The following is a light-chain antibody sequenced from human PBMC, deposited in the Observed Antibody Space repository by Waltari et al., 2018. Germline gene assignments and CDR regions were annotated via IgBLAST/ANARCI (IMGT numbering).Light chain of an antibody. CDR3: QSGDSSGTYWV. J-gene: IGLJ3*02. V-gene: IGLV3-25*03. CDR1: ALPKQY. Sequence: SYELTQPPSVSVSPGQTARITCSGDALPKQYAYWFQQKPGQAPAVVIYKNSERPSGFPGRFSGSRSGTTVTLTISGVQAEDEADYYCQSGDSSGTYWVFGGGTKLTVL. CDR2: KNS.